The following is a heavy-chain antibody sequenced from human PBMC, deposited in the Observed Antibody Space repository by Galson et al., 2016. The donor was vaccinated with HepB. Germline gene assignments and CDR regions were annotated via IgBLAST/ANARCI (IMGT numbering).Heavy chain of an antibody. CDR1: GFVFSNFG. Sequence: SLRLSCAASGFVFSNFGLSWVRQAPGKGLEWVASISTRRTTYYSDSVQGRFTISRDNPNNTLYLQMNGLRAEDTAVYYCAKERLVRRIFDHWGQGTLLTVS. CDR3: AKERLVRRIFDH. J-gene: IGHJ4*02. CDR2: ISTRRTT. D-gene: IGHD1-1*01. V-gene: IGHV3-23*01.